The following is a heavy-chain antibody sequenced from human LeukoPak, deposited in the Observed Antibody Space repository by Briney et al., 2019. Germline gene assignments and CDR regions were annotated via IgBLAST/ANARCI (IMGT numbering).Heavy chain of an antibody. D-gene: IGHD4-23*01. V-gene: IGHV3-21*01. J-gene: IGHJ4*02. CDR1: GFTFSSYS. Sequence: PGGSLRLSCAASGFTFSSYSMNWVRQAPGKGLEWVSSISSSSYIYYADSVKGRFTISRDNAKNSLYLQMNSLRAEDTAVYYCARASRKLYYFDYWGQGTLVTVSS. CDR2: ISSSSYI. CDR3: ARASRKLYYFDY.